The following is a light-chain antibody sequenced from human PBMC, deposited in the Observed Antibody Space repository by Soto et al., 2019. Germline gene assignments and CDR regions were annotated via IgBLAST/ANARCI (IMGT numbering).Light chain of an antibody. CDR2: EVS. Sequence: QSALTQPPSASGSPGQSVTISRTGTSSDVGGYNYVSWYQQHPGKAPKLMIYEVSKRPSGVPDRFSGSKSGNTASLTVSGLQAEDEADYYCSSYAGSKNYVFGTGTKVTVL. J-gene: IGLJ1*01. CDR3: SSYAGSKNYV. V-gene: IGLV2-8*01. CDR1: SSDVGGYNY.